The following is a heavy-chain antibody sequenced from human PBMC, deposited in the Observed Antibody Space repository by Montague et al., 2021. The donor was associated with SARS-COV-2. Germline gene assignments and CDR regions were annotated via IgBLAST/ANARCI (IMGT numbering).Heavy chain of an antibody. CDR2: IDWDDDK. J-gene: IGHJ6*02. CDR3: ARIKWELLSAYCSGMDV. D-gene: IGHD1-26*01. Sequence: PALVKPTQTLTLTCTFSGFSLSTSGMCVSWIRQPPGKALEWLALIDWDDDKYYSTSLKTRLTISKDTSKNQVVLTMTNMDPVDTATYYCARIKWELLSAYCSGMDVWGQGTTVTVSS. V-gene: IGHV2-70*01. CDR1: GFSLSTSGMC.